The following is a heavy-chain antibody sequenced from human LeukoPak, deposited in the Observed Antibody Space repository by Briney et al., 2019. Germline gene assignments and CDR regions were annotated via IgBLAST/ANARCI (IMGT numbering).Heavy chain of an antibody. Sequence: SETLSLTCTVSGGSISSYYWSWIRQPPGKGLEWIGYIYTSGSTNYNPSLKSRVTISVDTSKNQFSLKLSSVTAADTAVYYCARRLAVALFDPWGQGTLATVSS. CDR3: ARRLAVALFDP. CDR1: GGSISSYY. D-gene: IGHD6-19*01. J-gene: IGHJ5*02. V-gene: IGHV4-4*09. CDR2: IYTSGST.